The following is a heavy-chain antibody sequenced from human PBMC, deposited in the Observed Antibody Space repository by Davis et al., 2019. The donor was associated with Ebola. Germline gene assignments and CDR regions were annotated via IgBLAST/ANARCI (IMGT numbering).Heavy chain of an antibody. CDR3: AKDHYDFWSGHYFFDY. CDR2: ISYDGRNK. CDR1: GFTFSNYG. D-gene: IGHD3-3*01. J-gene: IGHJ4*02. Sequence: GESLKISCAATGFTFSNYGIHWVRQAPGKGLEWVAIISYDGRNKYYADSVKGRFTISRDNSRSTLYLQMNSLRAEDTAVYYCAKDHYDFWSGHYFFDYWGQGTLLAVSS. V-gene: IGHV3-30*18.